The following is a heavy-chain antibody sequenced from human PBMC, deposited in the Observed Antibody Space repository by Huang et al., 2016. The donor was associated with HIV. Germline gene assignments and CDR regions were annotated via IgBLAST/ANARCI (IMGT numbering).Heavy chain of an antibody. CDR3: VRDTKYRSGFYNYYYMDV. Sequence: HLVESGGGSVRPGESLKLSCVATGFDFSPHLFNWVRQAPGGGLEWIANVVDNEQKGSNANSGRGRFTISRDNARQSIYLQMRNLRPSDTAKYYCVRDTKYRSGFYNYYYMDVWGNGTAVTVSS. D-gene: IGHD6-25*01. V-gene: IGHV3-48*01. CDR1: GFDFSPHL. J-gene: IGHJ6*03. CDR2: VVDNEQKG.